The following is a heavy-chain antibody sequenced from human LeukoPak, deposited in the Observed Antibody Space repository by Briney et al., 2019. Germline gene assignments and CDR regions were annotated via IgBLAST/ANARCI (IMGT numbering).Heavy chain of an antibody. D-gene: IGHD5-24*01. J-gene: IGHJ6*03. Sequence: ASVKVSCKASGYTFTSYYMHWVRQAPGQGLEWMGKINPSGGSTSYAQKFQGRVTMTRDTSTSTVYMELSSLRSEDTAVYYCARDGYNSDYYYYYMDVWGKGTTVTVSS. CDR2: INPSGGST. CDR1: GYTFTSYY. CDR3: ARDGYNSDYYYYYMDV. V-gene: IGHV1-46*01.